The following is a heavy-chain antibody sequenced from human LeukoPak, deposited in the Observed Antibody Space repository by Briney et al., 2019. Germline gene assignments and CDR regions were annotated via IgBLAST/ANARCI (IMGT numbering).Heavy chain of an antibody. D-gene: IGHD1-26*01. CDR1: GFTFSSYW. V-gene: IGHV3-74*01. Sequence: GGSLRLSCAASGFTFSSYWMHWVRQAPGKGLVWVSRIKGDGSHTIYADSVKGRFTISRDNAKNTLYLQMKSLRVEDTALYYCVRDWDHFDFDSWGQGTLVTVSS. J-gene: IGHJ5*01. CDR2: IKGDGSHT. CDR3: VRDWDHFDFDS.